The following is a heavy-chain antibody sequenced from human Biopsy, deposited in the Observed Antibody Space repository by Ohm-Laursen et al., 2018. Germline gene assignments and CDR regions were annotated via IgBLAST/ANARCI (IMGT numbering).Heavy chain of an antibody. D-gene: IGHD2-15*01. CDR3: ARAVGIAAAPIDD. CDR2: INPDGSVK. V-gene: IGHV3-7*03. J-gene: IGHJ4*02. CDR1: GFMFTASW. Sequence: SLRLSCAASGFMFTASWMSWVRQAPGKGLEWVANINPDGSVKYFADSVKGRFTISRDNAENSMYLQMSSLTVDDTAVYYCARAVGIAAAPIDDWGQGTLVTVSS.